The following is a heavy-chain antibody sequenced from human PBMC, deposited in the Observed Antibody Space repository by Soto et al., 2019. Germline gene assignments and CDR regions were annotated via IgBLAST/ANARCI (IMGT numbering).Heavy chain of an antibody. CDR1: GGTFSSYA. Sequence: QVQLVQSGAEVKKPGSSVKVSCKASGGTFSSYAISWVRQAPGQGLEWMGGIIPIFGTANYAQKFQGRVTITADESTSTAYIELSSLRSEDTAVYYCARDHLWNDVFFYYGMDVWGQGTTVTVSS. V-gene: IGHV1-69*01. CDR3: ARDHLWNDVFFYYGMDV. D-gene: IGHD1-1*01. J-gene: IGHJ6*02. CDR2: IIPIFGTA.